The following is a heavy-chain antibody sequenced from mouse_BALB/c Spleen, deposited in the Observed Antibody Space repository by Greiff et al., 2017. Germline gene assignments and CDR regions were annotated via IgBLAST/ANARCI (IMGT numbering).Heavy chain of an antibody. J-gene: IGHJ2*01. V-gene: IGHV5-6-5*01. CDR1: GFTFSSYA. CDR3: ARILPHYYGSSSLYYFDY. CDR2: ISSGGST. Sequence: EVKLMESGGGLVKPGGSLKLSCAASGFTFSSYAMSWVRQTPEKRLEWVASISSGGSTYYPDSVKGRFTISRDNARNILYLQMSSLRSEDTAMYYCARILPHYYGSSSLYYFDYWGQGTTLTVSS. D-gene: IGHD1-1*01.